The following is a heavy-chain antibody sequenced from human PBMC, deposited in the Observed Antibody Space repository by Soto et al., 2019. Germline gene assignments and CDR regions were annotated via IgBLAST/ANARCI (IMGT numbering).Heavy chain of an antibody. D-gene: IGHD3-9*01. V-gene: IGHV4-4*07. CDR3: ARDTRLTGAFDY. CDR2: IYTSGST. CDR1: GGSISSYY. J-gene: IGHJ4*02. Sequence: PEETLALTCTVSGGSISSYYWSWIRQPAGKGLEWIGRIYTSGSTNYNPSLKSRVTMSVDTSKNQFSLKLSSVTAADTAVYYCARDTRLTGAFDYWGQGTLVTVSS.